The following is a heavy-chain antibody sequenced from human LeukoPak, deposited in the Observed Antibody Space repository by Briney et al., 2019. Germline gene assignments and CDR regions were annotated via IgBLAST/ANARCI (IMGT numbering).Heavy chain of an antibody. CDR2: INSDGSST. CDR1: GFTFSSYW. Sequence: GGSLRLSCAASGFTFSSYWMHWVRQAPGKGLMWVSRINSDGSSTSYADSVKGRFTISRDNAKNTLYLQMNSLGAEDTAVYYCASRRSGYYYYMDVWGKGTTVTVSS. V-gene: IGHV3-74*01. J-gene: IGHJ6*03. CDR3: ASRRSGYYYYMDV. D-gene: IGHD3-10*01.